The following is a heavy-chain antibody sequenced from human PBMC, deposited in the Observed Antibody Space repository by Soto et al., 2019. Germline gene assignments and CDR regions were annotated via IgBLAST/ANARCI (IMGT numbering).Heavy chain of an antibody. D-gene: IGHD4-17*01. CDR3: AREVITVATYYHYGMDV. CDR1: GYTLTELS. V-gene: IGHV1-24*01. J-gene: IGHJ6*02. CDR2: FDPEDGET. Sequence: ASVKVSCKVSGYTLTELSMHWVRQAPGKGLEWMGGFDPEDGETIYAQKFQGRVTMTEDTSTDTAYMELSSLRSEDTTVYYCAREVITVATYYHYGMDVWGQGTTVTVSS.